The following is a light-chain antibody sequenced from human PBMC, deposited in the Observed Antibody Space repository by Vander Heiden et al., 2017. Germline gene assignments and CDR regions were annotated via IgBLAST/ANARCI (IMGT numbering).Light chain of an antibody. V-gene: IGLV1-47*01. Sequence: QSVLTQPPSASGTPGPRITSPCAGSSSNIGSNYVYWYQQLPGTAPKLLIYRNNQRPSGVPDRFSGSKSGTSASLAISGLRSEDEADYYCAAWDDSLSGWVFGGGTKLTVL. CDR1: SSNIGSNY. J-gene: IGLJ3*02. CDR3: AAWDDSLSGWV. CDR2: RNN.